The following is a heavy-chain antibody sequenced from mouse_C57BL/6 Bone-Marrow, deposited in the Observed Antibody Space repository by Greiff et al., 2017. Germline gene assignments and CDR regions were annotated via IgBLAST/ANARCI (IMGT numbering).Heavy chain of an antibody. D-gene: IGHD1-1*01. J-gene: IGHJ2*01. CDR2: INPNYGTT. CDR3: ASLRQYYIDY. CDR1: GYSFTDYN. V-gene: IGHV1-39*01. Sequence: EVKLQESGPELVKPGASVKISCKASGYSFTDYNMNWVKQSNGKSLEWIGVINPNYGTTSYNQKFKAKATLTVDQSSSTAYMQLNSLASEDSAVYYCASLRQYYIDYWGQGTTLTVSS.